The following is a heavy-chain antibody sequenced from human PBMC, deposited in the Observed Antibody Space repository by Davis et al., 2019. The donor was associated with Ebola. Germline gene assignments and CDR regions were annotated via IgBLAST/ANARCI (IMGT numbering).Heavy chain of an antibody. J-gene: IGHJ1*01. D-gene: IGHD2-21*01. CDR3: ATDPFCGGDCYSEYFQY. CDR1: GFVFADNG. CDR2: INWNGRST. Sequence: PGGSLRLSCAASGFVFADNGMSWVRQVPGKGLEWVSGINWNGRSTGYADSVKGRFTISRDNAKTSLYLQMNSLTAEDTAVYYCATDPFCGGDCYSEYFQYWGQGTLVTVSS. V-gene: IGHV3-20*04.